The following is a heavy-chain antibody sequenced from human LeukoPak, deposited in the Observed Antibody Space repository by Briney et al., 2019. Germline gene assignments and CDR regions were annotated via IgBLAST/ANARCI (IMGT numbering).Heavy chain of an antibody. D-gene: IGHD6-13*01. V-gene: IGHV4-59*01. Sequence: PSETLSLTCTVSGGSIGSYYWSWLRQPPGKGLEWIGYIYYSGSTNYNPSLKSRVTISVDTSKNQFSLKLSSVTAADTAVYYCARDRAGAAGTFDYWGQGTLVTVSS. CDR1: GGSIGSYY. CDR3: ARDRAGAAGTFDY. CDR2: IYYSGST. J-gene: IGHJ4*02.